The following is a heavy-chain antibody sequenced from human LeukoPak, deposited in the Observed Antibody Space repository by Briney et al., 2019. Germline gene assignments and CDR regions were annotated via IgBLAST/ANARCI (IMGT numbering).Heavy chain of an antibody. CDR3: ARDRAINWFDP. CDR1: GYTFTNYW. Sequence: GGSLRLSCAAPGYTFTNYWMHWVRQAPGEGLVWVSRINTDGTNTIYADSVRGRFTVSRDNAKNTLYLQMDSLRAEDTAVYYCARDRAINWFDPWGQGTLVAVSS. CDR2: INTDGTNT. D-gene: IGHD3-9*01. J-gene: IGHJ5*02. V-gene: IGHV3-74*01.